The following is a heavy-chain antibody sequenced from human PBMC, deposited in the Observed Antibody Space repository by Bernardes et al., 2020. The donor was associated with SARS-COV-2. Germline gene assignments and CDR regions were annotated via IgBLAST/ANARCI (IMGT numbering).Heavy chain of an antibody. J-gene: IGHJ2*01. CDR3: ASSSLGGYWYFDL. CDR1: GGSISSYY. D-gene: IGHD3-16*01. CDR2: IYYSGST. V-gene: IGHV4-59*01. Sequence: SETLFLTCTVSGGSISSYYWSWIRQPPGTGLEWIGYIYYSGSTNYNPSLKSRVTISVDTSKNQFSLKLSSVTAADTAVYYCASSSLGGYWYFDLWGRGTLVTVSS.